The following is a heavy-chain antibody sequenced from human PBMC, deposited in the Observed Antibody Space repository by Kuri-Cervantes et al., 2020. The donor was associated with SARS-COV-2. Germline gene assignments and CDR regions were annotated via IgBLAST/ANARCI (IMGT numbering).Heavy chain of an antibody. CDR2: IIPILGIA. CDR1: GGTFSSHT. J-gene: IGHJ3*02. V-gene: IGHV1-69*02. Sequence: SVKVSCKASGGTFSSHTISWVRQAPGQGLEWMGRIIPILGIANYAQKFQGRVTITADKSTSTACMELSSLRSEDTAVYYCARASIAARPSAFDIWGQGTMVTVSS. CDR3: ARASIAARPSAFDI. D-gene: IGHD6-6*01.